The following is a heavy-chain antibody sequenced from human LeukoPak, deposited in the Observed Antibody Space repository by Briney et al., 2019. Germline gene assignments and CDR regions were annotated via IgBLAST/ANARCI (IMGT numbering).Heavy chain of an antibody. Sequence: GASVKVSCKASGYTFTSYEITWVRQATGQGPEWMGWMNPINGNSDYAQKLQGRVTFTRSTSISTACMELSSLRSEDTAVYFCARRTGYDAFDIWGQGTMVTVSS. CDR2: MNPINGNS. CDR1: GYTFTSYE. CDR3: ARRTGYDAFDI. J-gene: IGHJ3*02. D-gene: IGHD1-1*01. V-gene: IGHV1-8*03.